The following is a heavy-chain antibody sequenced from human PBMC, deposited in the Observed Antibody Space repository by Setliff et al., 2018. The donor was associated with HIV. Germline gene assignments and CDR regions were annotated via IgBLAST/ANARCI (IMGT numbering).Heavy chain of an antibody. D-gene: IGHD2-2*01. CDR3: ARFPSSTSFYYFDY. Sequence: SETLSLTCTVSGGSISSGSYYWSWIRLHPGKGLEWIGFIYYSGSTYYNPSLKSRVSISVNTSKNQFSLKLYSVTAADTAVYYCARFPSSTSFYYFDYWGQGTLVTVSS. CDR1: GGSISSGSYY. J-gene: IGHJ4*01. CDR2: IYYSGST. V-gene: IGHV4-31*03.